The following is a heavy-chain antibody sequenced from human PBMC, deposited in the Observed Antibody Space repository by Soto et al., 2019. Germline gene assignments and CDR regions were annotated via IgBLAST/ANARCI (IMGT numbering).Heavy chain of an antibody. CDR1: GGSFSGYY. D-gene: IGHD2-15*01. Sequence: SETLSLTCAVYGGSFSGYYWSWIRQPPGKGLEWIGEINHSGSTNYNPSLRSRVTISVDTSKNQFSLKLSSVTAADTAVYYCARKDTVVTGYGMDVWGQGTTVTVS. CDR3: ARKDTVVTGYGMDV. CDR2: INHSGST. J-gene: IGHJ6*02. V-gene: IGHV4-34*01.